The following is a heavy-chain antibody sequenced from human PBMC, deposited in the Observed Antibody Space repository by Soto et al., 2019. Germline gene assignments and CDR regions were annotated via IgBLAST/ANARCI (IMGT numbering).Heavy chain of an antibody. D-gene: IGHD3-10*01. Sequence: QVQLQESGPGLVKPSGTLSLTCTVSGGSISSDYWNWIRQPPGKGLEWIGYIHSGSTTYSASLRSRDTISVDTSKNQFSLKLSSVTAADTAVYFCARHDGSRSTDYWGQGTLVTVSS. CDR1: GGSISSDY. CDR3: ARHDGSRSTDY. CDR2: IHSGST. J-gene: IGHJ4*02. V-gene: IGHV4-59*08.